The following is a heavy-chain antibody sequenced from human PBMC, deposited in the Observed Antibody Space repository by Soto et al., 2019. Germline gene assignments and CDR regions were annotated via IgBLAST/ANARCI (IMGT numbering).Heavy chain of an antibody. J-gene: IGHJ6*02. V-gene: IGHV3-15*01. CDR3: TTDRSSVTIVGVVIKGGMDV. D-gene: IGHD3-3*01. CDR2: IKSKTDGGTT. Sequence: EVQLVESGGGLVKPGGSLRLSCAASGFTFSNAWMSWVRQAPGKGLEWVGRIKSKTDGGTTDYAAPVKGRFTISRDDSKNTLYLQMNSLKTEDTAVYYCTTDRSSVTIVGVVIKGGMDVWGQGTTVTVSS. CDR1: GFTFSNAW.